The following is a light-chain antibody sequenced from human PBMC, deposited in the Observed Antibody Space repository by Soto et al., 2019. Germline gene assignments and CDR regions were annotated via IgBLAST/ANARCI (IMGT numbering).Light chain of an antibody. V-gene: IGKV3-15*01. Sequence: IVMTQSPATLSVSPGERATLSCRASQSISSKLAWYQQKPGQAPRLLIYGASTRATGIPVRFSGSGSGTEFTLTITSLQSEDFAVYYCQEYNKWRPITFGGGTKV. J-gene: IGKJ4*01. CDR2: GAS. CDR3: QEYNKWRPIT. CDR1: QSISSK.